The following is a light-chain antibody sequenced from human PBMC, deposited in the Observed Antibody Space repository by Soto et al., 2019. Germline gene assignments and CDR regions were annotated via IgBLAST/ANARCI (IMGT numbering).Light chain of an antibody. CDR1: HTISKW. CDR3: QQYTGYSQWT. V-gene: IGKV1-5*01. CDR2: DAS. Sequence: DIQTTKHYSTLSPDVVAQDNITCRDSHTISKWLAWYQQKPGQAPKLLIYDASTLESGVPSRFSGSGSGTDFSLTISSLQPVDFATYYCQQYTGYSQWTFGPGTKVDIK. J-gene: IGKJ1*01.